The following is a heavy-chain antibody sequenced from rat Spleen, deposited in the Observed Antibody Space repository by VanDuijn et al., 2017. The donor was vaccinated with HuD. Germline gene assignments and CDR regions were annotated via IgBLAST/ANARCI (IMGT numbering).Heavy chain of an antibody. J-gene: IGHJ2*01. Sequence: EVQLVESGGGLVQPGWSLKLSCAASGFTFSNYYMAWGRQAPTKGLEWVAYISTGGTNTYFRDSVKGRFTISRNNAKSTLYLQMDSLRSEDTATYYCIRQFDSWGQGVMVTVSS. CDR3: IRQFDS. CDR2: ISTGGTNT. V-gene: IGHV5-25*01. CDR1: GFTFSNYY.